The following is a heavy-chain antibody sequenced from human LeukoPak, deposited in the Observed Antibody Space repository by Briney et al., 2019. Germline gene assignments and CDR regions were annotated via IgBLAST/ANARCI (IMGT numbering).Heavy chain of an antibody. V-gene: IGHV3-7*01. CDR2: IKPDGSAI. CDR1: GFTFSSSW. Sequence: PGGSLRLSCAASGFTFSSSWMSWVPQAPGKGREWVANIKPDGSAIYYVDSVTGRFTISRDNAKNSLYLQMNSLGAEDTAVYYCSEGNYFDYWGQGTLVTVSS. CDR3: SEGNYFDY. D-gene: IGHD3-10*01. J-gene: IGHJ4*02.